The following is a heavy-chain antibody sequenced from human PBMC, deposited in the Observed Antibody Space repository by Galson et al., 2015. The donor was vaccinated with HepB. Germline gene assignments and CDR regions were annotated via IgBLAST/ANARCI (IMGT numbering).Heavy chain of an antibody. CDR2: ISGYDVNV. Sequence: SVKASCKASGYTFSRFSISWLRQAPVQGLEWMGWISGYDVNVRYAQKFQARLTMTTDTYTSTAHLDLRSLRSDDSAVYYCARGGLATIGWQTFDYWGQGPLVTVSS. J-gene: IGHJ4*02. V-gene: IGHV1-18*01. CDR1: GYTFSRFS. CDR3: ARGGLATIGWQTFDY. D-gene: IGHD5-24*01.